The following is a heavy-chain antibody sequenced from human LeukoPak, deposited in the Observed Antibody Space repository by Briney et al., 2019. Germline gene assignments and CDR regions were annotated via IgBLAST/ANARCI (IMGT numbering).Heavy chain of an antibody. CDR2: FYYSGRT. V-gene: IGHV4-39*07. D-gene: IGHD3-10*01. CDR3: ARDTTMVRGANHDAFDI. J-gene: IGHJ3*02. CDR1: GGSISSNTYF. Sequence: PSETLSLTCTVSGGSISSNTYFWGWIRQPPGKGLEWIGNFYYSGRTYYKSSLKSRVTISVDTSKSQFSLKVNSVTAADTAVYYCARDTTMVRGANHDAFDIWGQGTMVTVSS.